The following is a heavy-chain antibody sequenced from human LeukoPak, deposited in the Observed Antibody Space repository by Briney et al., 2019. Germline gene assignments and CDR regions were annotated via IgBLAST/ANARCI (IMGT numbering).Heavy chain of an antibody. D-gene: IGHD3-10*01. CDR3: ARRVSYGSGSYFPFRAFDI. CDR2: IYHSGST. Sequence: PSETLSLTCTVSGGSISSYYWSWIRQPPGKGLEWIGYIYHSGSTNYNPSLKSRVTISVDTSKNQFSLKLSSVTAADTAVYYCARRVSYGSGSYFPFRAFDIWGQGTMVTVSS. J-gene: IGHJ3*02. V-gene: IGHV4-59*12. CDR1: GGSISSYY.